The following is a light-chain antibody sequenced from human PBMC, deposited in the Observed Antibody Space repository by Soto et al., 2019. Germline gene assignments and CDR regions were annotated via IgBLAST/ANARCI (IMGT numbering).Light chain of an antibody. CDR3: QQYDKWPPT. J-gene: IGKJ1*01. V-gene: IGKV3-15*01. CDR1: QSVSRI. CDR2: GAS. Sequence: EIVMTQSPATLSVSPGERTTLSCRASQSVSRILAWYQQKPGQAPRLLIYGASTRATGIPVRFRGSGSGTEFTLTISSLQSEDFAVYYCQQYDKWPPTFGQGTKVEIK.